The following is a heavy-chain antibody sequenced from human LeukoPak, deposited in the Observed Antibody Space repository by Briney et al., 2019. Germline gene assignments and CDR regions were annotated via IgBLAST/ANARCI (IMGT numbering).Heavy chain of an antibody. CDR2: IKQDGSEK. V-gene: IGHV3-7*01. CDR1: SGYW. D-gene: IGHD3-16*01. J-gene: IGHJ4*02. CDR3: AREGLGY. Sequence: GGSLRLSCAAFSGYWMTWVRQAPGKGLEWVANIKQDGSEKYYVDSVKGRFTISRDNSKNTLYLQMNSLRAEDTAVYYCAREGLGYWGQGTLVTVSS.